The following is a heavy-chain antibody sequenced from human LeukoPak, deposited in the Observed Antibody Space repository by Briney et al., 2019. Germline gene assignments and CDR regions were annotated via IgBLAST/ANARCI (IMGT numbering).Heavy chain of an antibody. V-gene: IGHV4-61*01. Sequence: PSDTLSLTCTVSGGPHTSGTYYGSWIRQPPGKGLEWIGYISHTENTKYNPSLKSRLTISVDTSENQFSLKLTSVTAADTAVYYCARETTGRDYFDYWGQGTLVTVSS. J-gene: IGHJ4*02. CDR1: GGPHTSGTYY. CDR3: ARETTGRDYFDY. D-gene: IGHD1-14*01. CDR2: ISHTENT.